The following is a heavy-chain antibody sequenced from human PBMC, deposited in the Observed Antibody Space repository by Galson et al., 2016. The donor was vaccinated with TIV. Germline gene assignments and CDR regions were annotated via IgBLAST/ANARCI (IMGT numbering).Heavy chain of an antibody. J-gene: IGHJ4*02. D-gene: IGHD2-21*02. CDR3: ARLRSCGGDCYYFDY. Sequence: SLRLSCAASGFTFDAYDMNWVRHAPGKGLEWVSGINWNGGSTGYADPVKGRFTISRDNAKNSLYLQMNSLRAEDTALYHCARLRSCGGDCYYFDYWGQGTLVTVSS. V-gene: IGHV3-20*01. CDR2: INWNGGST. CDR1: GFTFDAYD.